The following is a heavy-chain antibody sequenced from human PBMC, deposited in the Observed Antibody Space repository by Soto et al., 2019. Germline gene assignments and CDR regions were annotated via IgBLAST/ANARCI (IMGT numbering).Heavy chain of an antibody. CDR3: AKDRSTYYLVPPFDP. CDR2: IYSGGYT. V-gene: IGHV3-53*01. J-gene: IGHJ5*02. D-gene: IGHD3-10*01. Sequence: GGSLRLSCAASGFIVNSNYMSWVRQVPGKRLEWVSVIYSGGYTHYADSVKGRFTISRHNIKNTLYLQMNSLRAEDTAVYYCAKDRSTYYLVPPFDPWGQGTLVTVSS. CDR1: GFIVNSNY.